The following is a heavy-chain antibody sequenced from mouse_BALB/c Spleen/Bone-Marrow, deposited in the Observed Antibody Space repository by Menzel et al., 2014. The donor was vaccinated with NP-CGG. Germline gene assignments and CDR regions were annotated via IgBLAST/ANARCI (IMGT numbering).Heavy chain of an antibody. Sequence: VQLQQAGPELVKSGASVKISCKAAGYSFSGYFMNWVKQSHGKSPEWIGRINPYNGDTFFNQKFKGKVTLTVDKSSSTASMELLSLTPEDSAVYYCGRGGLRRESYAMDYWGQGSSVTGSS. D-gene: IGHD2-2*01. CDR2: INPYNGDT. CDR3: GRGGLRRESYAMDY. J-gene: IGHJ4*01. V-gene: IGHV1-37*01. CDR1: GYSFSGYF.